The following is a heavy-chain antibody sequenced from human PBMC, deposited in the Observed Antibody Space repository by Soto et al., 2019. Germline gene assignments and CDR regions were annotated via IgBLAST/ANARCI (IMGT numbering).Heavy chain of an antibody. CDR3: AKVWDSSGYPHDAFDI. V-gene: IGHV3-23*01. CDR2: ISGSGGST. CDR1: GFTFSSYA. D-gene: IGHD3-22*01. J-gene: IGHJ3*02. Sequence: GGSLRLSCAASGFTFSSYAMSWVRQAPGKGLEWVSAISGSGGSTYYADSVKGRFTISRDNSKNTLYLQMNSLRAEDTAVYYCAKVWDSSGYPHDAFDIWGQGAMVTVSS.